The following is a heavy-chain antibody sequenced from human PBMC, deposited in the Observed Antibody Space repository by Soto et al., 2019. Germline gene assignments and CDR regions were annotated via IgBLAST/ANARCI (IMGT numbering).Heavy chain of an antibody. CDR2: VSSSGGTT. J-gene: IGHJ4*02. D-gene: IGHD6-6*01. CDR3: ARDLAKNIAARPEGFDY. V-gene: IGHV3-23*01. CDR1: GFTFSSYG. Sequence: PGGSLRLSCAASGFTFSSYGMSWVRQAPGKGLEWFSAVSSSGGTTNYAGSVKGRFTISRDNSKNTLYLQMNSLRAEDTAVYYCARDLAKNIAARPEGFDYWGQGTLVTVSS.